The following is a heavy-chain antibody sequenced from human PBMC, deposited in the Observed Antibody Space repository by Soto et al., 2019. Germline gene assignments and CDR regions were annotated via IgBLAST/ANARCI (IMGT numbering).Heavy chain of an antibody. D-gene: IGHD3-22*01. CDR1: GLTFSSYA. Sequence: EVQLLESGGGLVQPGGSLRLSCAASGLTFSSYAMSWVCQAPGKRLEWVSGISGSGISTYYADSVKGRFTISRDNSKNTLYLQMNSLRAEDTAVYYCAKNSESSAYSSFDYWGQGTLVTVSS. J-gene: IGHJ4*02. V-gene: IGHV3-23*01. CDR2: ISGSGIST. CDR3: AKNSESSAYSSFDY.